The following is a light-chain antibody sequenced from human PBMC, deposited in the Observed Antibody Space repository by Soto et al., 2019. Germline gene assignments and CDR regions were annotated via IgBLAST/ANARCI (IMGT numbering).Light chain of an antibody. J-gene: IGKJ1*01. V-gene: IGKV1-17*01. CDR2: SAS. CDR1: QDVRSN. Sequence: DIQMTQSPPSLSASVGDRVTITCRASQDVRSNLGWYQQRPGKAPRRLMYSASRVQSGVASRFSGSGSGTVFTLTISSLQPEDFATYFCLQYSSYPWTFGGGTEVEVK. CDR3: LQYSSYPWT.